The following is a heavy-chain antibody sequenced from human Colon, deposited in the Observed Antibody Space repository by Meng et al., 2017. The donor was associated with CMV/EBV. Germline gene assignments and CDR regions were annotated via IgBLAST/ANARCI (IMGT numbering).Heavy chain of an antibody. V-gene: IGHV4-4*07. CDR2: IYSNGRI. J-gene: IGHJ1*01. CDR1: GGSISGHY. D-gene: IGHD3-10*01. CDR3: GRAGARGIPIDV. Sequence: VPLQGPGPGLVKPSETLSLTCTVSGGSISGHYWTWIRRPAGEGLQWLGRIYSNGRIDENYSLRSRVTISVDTSKNQLSLRLTSVTAADTAVYYCGRAGARGIPIDVWGRGTLVTVSS.